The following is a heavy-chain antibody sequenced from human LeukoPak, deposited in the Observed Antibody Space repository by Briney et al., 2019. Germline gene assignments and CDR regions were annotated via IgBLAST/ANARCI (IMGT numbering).Heavy chain of an antibody. Sequence: PGGSLRLSCAASGFTFSSYSMNWVRQAPGKGLEWVSYISSSSSTIYYADSVKGRFTISRDNAKNSLYLQMNSLRAEDTAVYYCARDRYSGSLNFDYWGQGTLVTASS. V-gene: IGHV3-48*01. CDR1: GFTFSSYS. D-gene: IGHD1-26*01. CDR2: ISSSSSTI. J-gene: IGHJ4*02. CDR3: ARDRYSGSLNFDY.